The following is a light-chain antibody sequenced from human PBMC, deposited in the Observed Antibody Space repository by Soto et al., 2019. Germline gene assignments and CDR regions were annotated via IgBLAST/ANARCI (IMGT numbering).Light chain of an antibody. V-gene: IGKV3-11*01. J-gene: IGKJ4*01. CDR2: EAS. Sequence: EIVLTQSPATLSLSPGERATLSCRASQSVGNSLSWYQQKPGQAPGLLIYEASTRATGIPARFSGSGSGTDFTLTISRLEPEDFAVYYCQQHAHWPLTFGGGTKVEIK. CDR1: QSVGNS. CDR3: QQHAHWPLT.